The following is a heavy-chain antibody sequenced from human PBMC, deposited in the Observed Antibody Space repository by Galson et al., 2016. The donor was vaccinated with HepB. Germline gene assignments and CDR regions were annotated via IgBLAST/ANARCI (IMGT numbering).Heavy chain of an antibody. CDR2: ISNSGGGT. CDR1: GFTFSDYA. J-gene: IGHJ4*02. CDR3: AQCVASHCYTVDDY. Sequence: SLRLSCATSGFTFSDYALSRVRQAPGKGLEWVSAISNSGGGTYYADSVKGRFAISSDNSKSTLILQMSSLRFDDTAVYYCAQCVASHCYTVDDYWGQGTLVTVSS. D-gene: IGHD2-2*02. V-gene: IGHV3-23*01.